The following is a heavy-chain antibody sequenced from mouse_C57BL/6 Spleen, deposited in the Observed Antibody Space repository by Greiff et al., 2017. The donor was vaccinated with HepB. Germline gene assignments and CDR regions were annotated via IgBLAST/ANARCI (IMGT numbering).Heavy chain of an antibody. CDR2: IRSKSNNYAT. Sequence: EVKLMESGGGLVQPKGSLKLSCAASGFSFNTYAMNWVRQAPGKGLEWVARIRSKSNNYATYYADSVKDRFTISRDDSESMLYLQINNLKTEDTSMYYCVRDSSCACFAYWGQGALVTVSA. J-gene: IGHJ3*01. V-gene: IGHV10-1*01. D-gene: IGHD3-2*02. CDR3: VRDSSCACFAY. CDR1: GFSFNTYA.